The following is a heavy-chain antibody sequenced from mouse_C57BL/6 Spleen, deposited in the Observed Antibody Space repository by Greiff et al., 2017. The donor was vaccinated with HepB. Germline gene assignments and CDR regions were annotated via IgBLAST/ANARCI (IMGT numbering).Heavy chain of an antibody. V-gene: IGHV1-4*01. CDR3: ARYSSGYGFAY. D-gene: IGHD3-2*02. CDR1: GYTFTSYT. J-gene: IGHJ3*01. Sequence: LKQSGAELARPGASVKMSCKASGYTFTSYTMHWVKQRPGQGLEWIGYINPSSGYTKYNQKFKDKATLTADKSSSTAYMQLSSLTSEDSAVYYCARYSSGYGFAYWGQGTLVTVSA. CDR2: INPSSGYT.